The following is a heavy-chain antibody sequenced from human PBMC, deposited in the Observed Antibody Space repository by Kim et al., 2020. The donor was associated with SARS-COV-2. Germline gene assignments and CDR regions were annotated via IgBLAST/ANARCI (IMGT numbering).Heavy chain of an antibody. CDR1: GFTFSNYW. CDR2: IKQDGSQT. V-gene: IGHV3-7*03. CDR3: ARIGYTSSSFDY. D-gene: IGHD6-6*01. Sequence: GGSLRLSCAASGFTFSNYWMSWVRQAPGKGLEWVANIKQDGSQTYYVDSVKGRFTISRDTAKNSVFLQINSLRAEDTAVYYCARIGYTSSSFDYWGQGTPVTVSS. J-gene: IGHJ4*02.